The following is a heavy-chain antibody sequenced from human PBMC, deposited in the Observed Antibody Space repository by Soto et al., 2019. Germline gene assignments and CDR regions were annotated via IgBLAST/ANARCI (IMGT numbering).Heavy chain of an antibody. J-gene: IGHJ1*01. D-gene: IGHD2-2*01. Sequence: GGSLRLSCAASGFTFSSYAMSWVRQAPGKGLEWVSAISGSGGRTYYADSVKGRFTISRDNSKNTLYLQMNSLRAEDTAVYYCAKRNIVVVPAKGYFQHWGQGTLVTVSS. CDR2: ISGSGGRT. V-gene: IGHV3-23*01. CDR3: AKRNIVVVPAKGYFQH. CDR1: GFTFSSYA.